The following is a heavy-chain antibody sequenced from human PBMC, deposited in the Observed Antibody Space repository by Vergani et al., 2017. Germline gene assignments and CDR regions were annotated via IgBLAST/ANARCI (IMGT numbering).Heavy chain of an antibody. J-gene: IGHJ3*02. Sequence: QVQLVQSGAEVKKPGASVKVSCKASGYTFTGYYMHWVRQAPGQGLEWMGWINPNSGGTNYAQKFQGRVTMTRDTSISTAYMERSRLRSDDTAVYYCATQWAHYYDSSGYPPASGNFDIWGQGTMVTVSS. D-gene: IGHD3-22*01. CDR1: GYTFTGYY. V-gene: IGHV1-2*02. CDR2: INPNSGGT. CDR3: ATQWAHYYDSSGYPPASGNFDI.